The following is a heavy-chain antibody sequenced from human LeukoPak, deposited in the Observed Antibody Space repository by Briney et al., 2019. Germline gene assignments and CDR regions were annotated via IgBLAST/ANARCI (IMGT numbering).Heavy chain of an antibody. CDR2: ISSSGSTI. Sequence: GGSLRLSCAASGFTFSGYWMHWVRQAPGKGLEWVSYISSSGSTIYYADSVKGRFTISRDNAKNSLYLQMNSLRAEDTAVYYCARGLVVVVTALDYWGQGTLVTVSS. J-gene: IGHJ4*02. CDR3: ARGLVVVVTALDY. CDR1: GFTFSGYW. V-gene: IGHV3-48*04. D-gene: IGHD2-21*02.